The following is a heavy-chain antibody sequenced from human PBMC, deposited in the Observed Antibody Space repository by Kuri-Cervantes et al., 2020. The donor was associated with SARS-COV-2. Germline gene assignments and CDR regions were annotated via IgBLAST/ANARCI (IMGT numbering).Heavy chain of an antibody. J-gene: IGHJ6*03. CDR2: IFNSGST. Sequence: SESLSPTWAVYGRSFSGYYWSWVRQLPGKGLEWVGYIFNSGSTNYNPSLKTRITISVDPSKNQFSLKLSSVTAADTAVYYCARATAMAPYYYYYYYMDVWGKGTTVTVSS. D-gene: IGHD5-18*01. CDR1: GRSFSGYY. V-gene: IGHV4-59*12. CDR3: ARATAMAPYYYYYYYMDV.